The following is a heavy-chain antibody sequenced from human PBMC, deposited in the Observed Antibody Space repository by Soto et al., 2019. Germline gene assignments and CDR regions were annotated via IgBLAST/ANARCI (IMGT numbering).Heavy chain of an antibody. CDR3: AHSRCGGDCLQSYSSHYYYGMDV. V-gene: IGHV2-5*02. Sequence: QITLKESGPSLVKPTQTLTLTCTFSGFSLSTGGVGVGWIRQPPGKALEWLALIYWDDDKRYSPSLRSRLTVTTDTSKNQVDLTMTNMDPVYTATYYCAHSRCGGDCLQSYSSHYYYGMDVWGQGTTVTVSS. D-gene: IGHD2-21*02. CDR1: GFSLSTGGVG. J-gene: IGHJ6*02. CDR2: IYWDDDK.